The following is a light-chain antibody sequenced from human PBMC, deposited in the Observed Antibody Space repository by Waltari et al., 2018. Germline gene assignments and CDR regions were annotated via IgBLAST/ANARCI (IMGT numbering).Light chain of an antibody. J-gene: IGKJ3*01. CDR1: QSVSSSF. CDR3: QQGGESPL. CDR2: GAS. Sequence: EIVLTQSPGTLSLSPGERATLSCRASQSVSSSFLALYQQKPGQAPRLLIYGASSRVTGTPDRFTGCGSGTDFTLTITSLEPEDFAVYYCQQGGESPLFGPGTRVDIK. V-gene: IGKV3-20*01.